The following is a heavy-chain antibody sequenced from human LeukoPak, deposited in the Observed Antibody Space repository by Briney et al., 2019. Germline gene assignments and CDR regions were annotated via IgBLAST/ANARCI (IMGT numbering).Heavy chain of an antibody. J-gene: IGHJ3*02. V-gene: IGHV1-69*13. CDR2: IIPIFDTA. D-gene: IGHD6-13*01. Sequence: ASVKVSCKASGGTFSSYAISWVRQAPGQGLEWMGGIIPIFDTANYAQKFQGRVTITADESTSTAYMELSSLRSEDTAVYYCAREVGIADNAFDIWGQGTMVTVSS. CDR3: AREVGIADNAFDI. CDR1: GGTFSSYA.